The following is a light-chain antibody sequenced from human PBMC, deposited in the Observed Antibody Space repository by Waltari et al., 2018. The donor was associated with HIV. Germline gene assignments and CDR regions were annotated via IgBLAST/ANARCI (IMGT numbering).Light chain of an antibody. CDR2: IDI. Sequence: QSALTQPPSVSGAPGQRVTISCTGNRSNIGAGYFVHWYQHPPGTAPKLLVYIDINRPSGVPDRFSGSKSGTSASLVITGLQAEDEADYYCQSYDSSLRASVFGGGTKLTVL. CDR1: RSNIGAGYF. V-gene: IGLV1-40*01. J-gene: IGLJ2*01. CDR3: QSYDSSLRASV.